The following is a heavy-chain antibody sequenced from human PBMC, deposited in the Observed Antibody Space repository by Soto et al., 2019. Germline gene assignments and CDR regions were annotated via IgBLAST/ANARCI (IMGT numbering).Heavy chain of an antibody. CDR3: CRHDARWGSCDY. V-gene: IGHV3-73*02. D-gene: IGHD2-21*01. CDR1: GFTSIPPP. CDR2: IRNKADNYAT. J-gene: IGHJ4*02. Sequence: EVQLVESGGALSNPGGPRKLPLVPLGFTSIPPPFPWFRQPPGKGLGWVGGIRNKADNYATVYAAPVQGRFTISRDDSKSMAYLQMNSLKTEDTAVYYCCRHDARWGSCDYWGQGTLVTVSS.